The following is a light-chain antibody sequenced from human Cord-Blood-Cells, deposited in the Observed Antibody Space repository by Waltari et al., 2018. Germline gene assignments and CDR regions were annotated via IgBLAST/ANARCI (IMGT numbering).Light chain of an antibody. Sequence: QSALPQPASVSGSPGPSITISCTGPSSDVGRYNLAYWYQQHPGNAPKLMIYDGSKRPSGVSNRFAGSKSGNTASLTISGLQAEDESDYYCCSYAGSSTWVFGGGTKLTVL. CDR3: CSYAGSSTWV. CDR1: SSDVGRYNL. V-gene: IGLV2-23*01. J-gene: IGLJ3*02. CDR2: DGS.